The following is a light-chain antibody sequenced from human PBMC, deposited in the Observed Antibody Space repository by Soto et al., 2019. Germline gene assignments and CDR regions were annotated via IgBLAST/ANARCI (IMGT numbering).Light chain of an antibody. V-gene: IGLV2-8*01. J-gene: IGLJ2*01. CDR2: DVN. CDR3: SSDAGSNTVL. Sequence: QSALTQPPSASGSPGQSVTISCTGTSSDVGGYNSVSWYQQLPGKAPKLMIFDVNKRPSGVPDRFSGSKSGNTASLTVSGFQAKNEAVYFCSSDAGSNTVLFGGGTKLTVL. CDR1: SSDVGGYNS.